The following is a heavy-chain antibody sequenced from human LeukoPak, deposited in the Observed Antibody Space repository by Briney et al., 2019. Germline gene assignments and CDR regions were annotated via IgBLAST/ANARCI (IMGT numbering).Heavy chain of an antibody. CDR2: IGVNT. J-gene: IGHJ4*02. CDR1: GFTFSNYA. Sequence: QPGGSLRLSCAASGFTFSNYAMSWVRQAPGKGLEWVSAIGVNTYYTDSVKGRFTISRDNSKNTLYLQMNSLRAEDTAVYYCAKRLSGYGQPFDYWGQGTLVTVSS. V-gene: IGHV3-23*01. CDR3: AKRLSGYGQPFDY. D-gene: IGHD5-12*01.